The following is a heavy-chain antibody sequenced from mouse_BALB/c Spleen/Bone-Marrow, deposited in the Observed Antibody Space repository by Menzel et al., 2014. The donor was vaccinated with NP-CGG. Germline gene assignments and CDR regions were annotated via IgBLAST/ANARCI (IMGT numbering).Heavy chain of an antibody. Sequence: EVKLVESGGGLVQPGGSLKLSCAASGFTFSSYGMSWVRQTPDKRLELVASINSNGDSTYYPDSVKGRFTISRDNAKNTLSLQMSSLKSEDTAMYYCARGNYGNYVDYFDYWGQGTTLTVSS. CDR2: INSNGDST. CDR1: GFTFSSYG. V-gene: IGHV5-6-3*01. D-gene: IGHD2-1*01. J-gene: IGHJ2*01. CDR3: ARGNYGNYVDYFDY.